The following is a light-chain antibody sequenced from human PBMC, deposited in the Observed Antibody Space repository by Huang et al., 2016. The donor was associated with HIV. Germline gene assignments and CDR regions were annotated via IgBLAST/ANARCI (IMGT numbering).Light chain of an antibody. V-gene: IGKV1-39*01. CDR1: QNINTY. Sequence: DILLTQSPSSLSASVGDRVTITCRPSQNINTYLNWYHQKPGKSPNLLIHSASTLQTGVPSRFSCSGSGTDFTLTVNSLQPEDSATYYCQQGYSALITFGQGTRL. CDR3: QQGYSALIT. J-gene: IGKJ5*01. CDR2: SAS.